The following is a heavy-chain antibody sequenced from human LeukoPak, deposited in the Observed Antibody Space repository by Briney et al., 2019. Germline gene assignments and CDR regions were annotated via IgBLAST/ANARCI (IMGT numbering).Heavy chain of an antibody. CDR2: IYTSGST. CDR1: GGSISSYY. V-gene: IGHV4-4*07. CDR3: ARVMTMIVVARRGSFDY. D-gene: IGHD3-22*01. Sequence: SETLSLTCTVSGGSISSYYWSWIRQPAGKGLEWIGRIYTSGSTNYNPSLKSRITISVDTSKNQFSLKLSSVTAADTAVYYCARVMTMIVVARRGSFDYWGQGTLVTVSS. J-gene: IGHJ4*02.